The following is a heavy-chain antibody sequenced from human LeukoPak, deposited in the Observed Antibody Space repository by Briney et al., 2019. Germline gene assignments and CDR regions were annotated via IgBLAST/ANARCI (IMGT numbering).Heavy chain of an antibody. Sequence: GGSLRLSCAASGFTFNNYAMNWVRQAPGKGLEWVSGLSTSGDNTYYTSSVKGRFTISRDNSKNTLYLQMNSLRAEDTAVYFCAKSRSGSANWALQIFDNWGQGTLVTVSS. V-gene: IGHV3-23*01. CDR2: LSTSGDNT. CDR3: AKSRSGSANWALQIFDN. CDR1: GFTFNNYA. J-gene: IGHJ4*02. D-gene: IGHD1-1*01.